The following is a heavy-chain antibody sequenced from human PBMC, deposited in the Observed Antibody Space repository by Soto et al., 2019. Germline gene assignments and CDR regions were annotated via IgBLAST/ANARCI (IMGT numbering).Heavy chain of an antibody. D-gene: IGHD6-19*01. Sequence: QVQLVQSGAEEKKPGASVKVSCKASGYTFTGYAMHWVRQAPGQRLEWMEWINAGNGNTKYSQKLHGRVTITRDTSASTAYMELSSLRSEDTAVYYCARAVAVAADFDYWGQGTLVTVSS. CDR3: ARAVAVAADFDY. CDR2: INAGNGNT. CDR1: GYTFTGYA. V-gene: IGHV1-3*05. J-gene: IGHJ4*02.